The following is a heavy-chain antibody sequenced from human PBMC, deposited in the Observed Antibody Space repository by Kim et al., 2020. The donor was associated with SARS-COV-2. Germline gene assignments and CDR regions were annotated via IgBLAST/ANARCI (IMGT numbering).Heavy chain of an antibody. V-gene: IGHV3-33*01. CDR1: GFTFSSYG. CDR3: ARDGEGMTFFDY. CDR2: IWYDGSNK. Sequence: GGSLRLSCAASGFTFSSYGMHWVRQAPGKGLEWVAVIWYDGSNKYYADSMKGRFTISRDNSKNTLYLQMNSLRAEDTAVYYCARDGEGMTFFDYWGQGTLVTVSS. D-gene: IGHD2-21*01. J-gene: IGHJ4*02.